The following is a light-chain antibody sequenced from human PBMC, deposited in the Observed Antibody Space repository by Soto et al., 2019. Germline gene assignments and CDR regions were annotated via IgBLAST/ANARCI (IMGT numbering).Light chain of an antibody. CDR3: QQSYSPPRT. CDR2: AAS. CDR1: QTISNY. J-gene: IGKJ1*01. Sequence: DIQMTQSPSSLSASVGDTVTITCRASQTISNYLNWYQQKPGKAPRFLIYAASNLQSGVPSRFSGSGAGTDFTLTITRVQTEDFATYCCQQSYSPPRTFGQGTKVEIK. V-gene: IGKV1-39*01.